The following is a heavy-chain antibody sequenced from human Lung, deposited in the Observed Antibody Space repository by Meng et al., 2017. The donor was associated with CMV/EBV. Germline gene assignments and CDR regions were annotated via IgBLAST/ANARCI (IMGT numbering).Heavy chain of an antibody. J-gene: IGHJ6*02. Sequence: XISXQGSGYSFASYWIGWVRQMPGKGLEWMGIIYPGDSDTRYSPSFEGQVTISADKSISTAYLQWSSLKASDTAMYYCTKSCGGDCYAQYYYYGMDVGXQGTTAT. V-gene: IGHV5-51*01. CDR2: IYPGDSDT. D-gene: IGHD2-21*01. CDR1: GYSFASYW. CDR3: TKSCGGDCYAQYYYYGMDV.